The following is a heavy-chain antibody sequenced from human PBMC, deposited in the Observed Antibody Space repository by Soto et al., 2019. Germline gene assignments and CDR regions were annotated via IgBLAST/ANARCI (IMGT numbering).Heavy chain of an antibody. CDR1: GFTFSASA. J-gene: IGHJ4*02. D-gene: IGHD6-19*01. CDR2: IRSKANNYAT. V-gene: IGHV3-73*01. Sequence: GGSLRLSCAASGFTFSASAMHWVRQASGKGLEWVGRIRSKANNYATVYAASVKGRFTISRDDSKNTAYLQMDSLKTEDTAVYYCTWPYSSDWYEKDYWGQGTLVTVSS. CDR3: TWPYSSDWYEKDY.